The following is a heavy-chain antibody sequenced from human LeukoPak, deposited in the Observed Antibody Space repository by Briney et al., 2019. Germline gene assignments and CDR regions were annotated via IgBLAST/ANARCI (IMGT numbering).Heavy chain of an antibody. V-gene: IGHV4-34*01. CDR1: GGSFSGYY. Sequence: SETLSLTCAVYGGSFSGYYWSWIRQPPGKGLEWIGEINHSGSTNYNPSLKSRVTISVDTSKNQFSLKLSSVTAADSAVYYCARDHSTSYYGMDVWGQGTSVIVSS. J-gene: IGHJ6*02. D-gene: IGHD6-13*01. CDR2: INHSGST. CDR3: ARDHSTSYYGMDV.